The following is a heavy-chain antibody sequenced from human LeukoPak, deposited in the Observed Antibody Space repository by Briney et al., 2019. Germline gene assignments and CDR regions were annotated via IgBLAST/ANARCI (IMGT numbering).Heavy chain of an antibody. J-gene: IGHJ4*02. CDR2: ISGSGGST. Sequence: PGGSLRLSCAASGFTFSSYAMSWVRQAPGKGLEWVSAISGSGGSTYYADSVKGRFTISRDNSKNTLYLQMNSLRAEDTAVYYCAKSARITMVRGRKPEFDYWGQGTLVTVSS. D-gene: IGHD3-10*01. CDR1: GFTFSSYA. V-gene: IGHV3-23*01. CDR3: AKSARITMVRGRKPEFDY.